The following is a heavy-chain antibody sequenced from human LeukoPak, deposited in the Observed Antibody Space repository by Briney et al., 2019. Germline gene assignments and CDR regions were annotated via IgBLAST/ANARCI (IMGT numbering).Heavy chain of an antibody. J-gene: IGHJ1*01. CDR1: GGSISSYY. Sequence: SETLSLTCTVSGGSISSYYWSWIRQPPGKGVEWIGYIYYSGSTNYNPSLKSRVTISVDTSKNQFSLKLSSVTAADTAVYYCARGSYDSSGYYPFQHWGQGTLVTVSS. V-gene: IGHV4-59*01. CDR3: ARGSYDSSGYYPFQH. CDR2: IYYSGST. D-gene: IGHD3-22*01.